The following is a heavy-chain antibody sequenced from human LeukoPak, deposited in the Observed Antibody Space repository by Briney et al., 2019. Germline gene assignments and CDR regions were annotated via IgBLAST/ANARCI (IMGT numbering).Heavy chain of an antibody. CDR2: IYPRDGST. D-gene: IGHD6-6*01. CDR1: GYTFTSNY. Sequence: WASVKVSCTASGYTFTSNYIHWVRQAPGQGLEWMGMIYPRDGSTSYAQKFQGRVTVTRDTSTSTVYMELSSLRSEDTAVYYCAREPSEYSSSLDYWGQGTLVTVSS. J-gene: IGHJ4*02. CDR3: AREPSEYSSSLDY. V-gene: IGHV1-46*01.